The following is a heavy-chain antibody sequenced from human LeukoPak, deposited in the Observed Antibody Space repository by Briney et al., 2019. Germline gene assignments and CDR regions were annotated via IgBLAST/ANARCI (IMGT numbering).Heavy chain of an antibody. J-gene: IGHJ4*02. Sequence: GGSLRLSCAASGFTFSSYWMHWVRQAPGKGLLWVSRINSDGRDTTYADSVKGRFTISRDNAKNTLYLQIDSLRAEDTAVYYCARTNVGAYFDYWGQGILVTVSS. CDR2: INSDGRDT. D-gene: IGHD1-26*01. V-gene: IGHV3-74*01. CDR3: ARTNVGAYFDY. CDR1: GFTFSSYW.